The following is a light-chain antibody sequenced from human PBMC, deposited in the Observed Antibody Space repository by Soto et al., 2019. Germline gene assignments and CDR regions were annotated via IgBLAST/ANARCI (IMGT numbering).Light chain of an antibody. CDR2: AAS. CDR3: QQSYSTLT. CDR1: QSISSY. Sequence: DIQMTQSPSSLSASVGDRVTITCRASQSISSYLDWYQQKPGKAPKPLIYAASSLQSGVPSRFSGNRAETDFTLPISSLQPEDFATYYCQQSYSTLTFGPGTKGDIK. V-gene: IGKV1-39*01. J-gene: IGKJ3*01.